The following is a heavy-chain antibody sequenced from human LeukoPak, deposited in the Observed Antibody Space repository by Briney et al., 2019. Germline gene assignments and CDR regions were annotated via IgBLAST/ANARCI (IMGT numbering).Heavy chain of an antibody. CDR3: ARRTAIVVVPAAIDY. CDR2: INHSGST. Sequence: SETLSLTCAVYGGSFSGYYWSWIRQPPGKGLEWIGEINHSGSTNYNPSLKSRVTISVDTSKNQFSLKLSSVTAADTAVYYCARRTAIVVVPAAIDYWGQGTLVTVSS. D-gene: IGHD2-2*02. CDR1: GGSFSGYY. J-gene: IGHJ4*02. V-gene: IGHV4-34*01.